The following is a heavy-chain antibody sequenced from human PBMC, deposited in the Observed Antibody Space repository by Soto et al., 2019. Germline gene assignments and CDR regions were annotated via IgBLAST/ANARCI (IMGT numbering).Heavy chain of an antibody. CDR1: GFTFSSYG. D-gene: IGHD6-19*01. Sequence: QVQLVESGGGVVQPGRSLRLSCAASGFTFSSYGMHWVRQAPGKGLEWVAVIWYDGSNKYYADSVKGRFTISRDNSKNTLYLQRNSLRAEDTAVYYCARDRYSSGGYDFDYWGQGTLVTVSS. V-gene: IGHV3-33*01. J-gene: IGHJ4*02. CDR2: IWYDGSNK. CDR3: ARDRYSSGGYDFDY.